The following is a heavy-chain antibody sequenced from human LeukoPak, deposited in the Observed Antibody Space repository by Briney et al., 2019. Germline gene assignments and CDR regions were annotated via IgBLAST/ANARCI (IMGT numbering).Heavy chain of an antibody. CDR1: AFIFSGHW. V-gene: IGHV3-7*03. CDR3: ARVGYIDEGIDY. CDR2: IKEDGSER. D-gene: IGHD5-24*01. Sequence: GGSLRLSCEGSAFIFSGHWMNWVRQTPGKGLEWVASIKEDGSERQYVDSVKGRFSISRDNTKGSLFLQLNSLRAEDTAVYYCARVGYIDEGIDYWGQGTLVTVSS. J-gene: IGHJ4*02.